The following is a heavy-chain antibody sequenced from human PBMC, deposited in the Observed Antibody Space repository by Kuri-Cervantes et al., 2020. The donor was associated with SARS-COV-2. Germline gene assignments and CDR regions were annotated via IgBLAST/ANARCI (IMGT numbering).Heavy chain of an antibody. Sequence: GEPLKISCAASGFTFSSYAMHWVRQAPGKGLEWVAVISYDGSNKYYADSVKGRFTISRDNSKNTLYLQMNSLRAEDTAVYYCASGYSGSYSYFQHWGQGTLVTVSS. D-gene: IGHD1-26*01. CDR3: ASGYSGSYSYFQH. V-gene: IGHV3-30*04. CDR2: ISYDGSNK. CDR1: GFTFSSYA. J-gene: IGHJ1*01.